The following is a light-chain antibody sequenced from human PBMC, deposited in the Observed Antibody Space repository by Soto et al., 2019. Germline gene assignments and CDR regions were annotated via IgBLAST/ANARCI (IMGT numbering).Light chain of an antibody. CDR1: QSVSTW. Sequence: DIPMTQSPSTLSASVGDRVTITCRASQSVSTWLAWYQQKAGRAPKLLIYDASTLQSGVPSRFSGSGSGTELTLTITDLQPDDFATYYCQQYNGSPTFGQGTRVDVK. J-gene: IGKJ1*01. CDR2: DAS. V-gene: IGKV1-5*01. CDR3: QQYNGSPT.